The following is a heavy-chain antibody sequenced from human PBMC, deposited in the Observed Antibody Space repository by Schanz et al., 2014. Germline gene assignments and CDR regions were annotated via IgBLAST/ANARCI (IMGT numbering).Heavy chain of an antibody. V-gene: IGHV3-30*04. CDR2: ISSDGFNK. Sequence: QVQLVESGGGVVQPGGSLRLSCAASRFTFSTYAMHWVRQAPGKGLGWLAVISSDGFNKFYADSVKGRFTISRDNSKNTLYLQMNSLRTEDTAVYYCARDPNSVNEIDYWGQGTLVTVSS. CDR3: ARDPNSVNEIDY. J-gene: IGHJ4*02. CDR1: RFTFSTYA. D-gene: IGHD5-12*01.